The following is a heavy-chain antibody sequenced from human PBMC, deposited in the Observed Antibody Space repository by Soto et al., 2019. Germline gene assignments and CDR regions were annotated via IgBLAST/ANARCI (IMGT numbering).Heavy chain of an antibody. V-gene: IGHV4-34*01. CDR1: GGFFSDYY. Sequence: PSETLSLACGVYGGFFSDYYWNWIRQPPGRGLEWIGEINHSGSTNYNPSLKSRVTISIDTSKHQFSLKLSSLTAADTAVYYCAREPSQNDHSYYGMDVWGQGTTVTV. CDR2: INHSGST. CDR3: AREPSQNDHSYYGMDV. J-gene: IGHJ6*02.